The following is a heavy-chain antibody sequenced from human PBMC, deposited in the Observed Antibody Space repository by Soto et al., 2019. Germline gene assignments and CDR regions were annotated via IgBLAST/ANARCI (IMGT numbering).Heavy chain of an antibody. CDR3: ARGRVPAAIGGAFDI. CDR1: GYTFTSYG. V-gene: IGHV1-18*01. CDR2: ISAYNGNT. J-gene: IGHJ3*02. D-gene: IGHD2-2*02. Sequence: ASVKVSCKASGYTFTSYGISWVRQAPGQGLEWMGWISAYNGNTNYAQKLQGRVTMTTDTSTSTAYMELRSLRADDTAVYYCARGRVPAAIGGAFDIWGQGTMVTVSS.